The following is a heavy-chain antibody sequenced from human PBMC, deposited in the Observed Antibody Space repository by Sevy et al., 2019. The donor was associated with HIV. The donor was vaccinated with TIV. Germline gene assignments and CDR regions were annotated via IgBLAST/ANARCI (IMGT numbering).Heavy chain of an antibody. D-gene: IGHD4-17*01. CDR1: GFPFSSYE. CDR3: ARDLPPSATTVAHFDY. V-gene: IGHV3-48*03. Sequence: GGSLRLSCAASGFPFSSYEMNWVRQAPGRGLEWISYISNTGNTISYSDSVRGGFTVSRDNAKNSLFLHMNSLRAEDTATYYCARDLPPSATTVAHFDYWGRGTLVTVSS. J-gene: IGHJ4*02. CDR2: ISNTGNTI.